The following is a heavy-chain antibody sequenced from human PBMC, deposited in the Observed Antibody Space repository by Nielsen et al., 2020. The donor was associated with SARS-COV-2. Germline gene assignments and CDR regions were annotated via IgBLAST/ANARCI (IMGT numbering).Heavy chain of an antibody. CDR3: ARDWSSGSGSSYYYYGMDV. CDR2: ISYDGSNK. D-gene: IGHD3-10*01. V-gene: IGHV3-30-3*01. Sequence: WIRQPPGKGLEWVAVISYDGSNKYYADSVKGRFTISRDNSKNTLYLQMNSLKAEDTAVYYCARDWSSGSGSSYYYYGMDVWGQGTPVTVSS. J-gene: IGHJ6*02.